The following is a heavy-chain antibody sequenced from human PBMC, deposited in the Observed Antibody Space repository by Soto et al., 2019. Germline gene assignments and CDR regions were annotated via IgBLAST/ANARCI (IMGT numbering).Heavy chain of an antibody. CDR3: ARDSYFDF. CDR1: GFTFSNYA. V-gene: IGHV3-30-3*01. J-gene: IGHJ4*02. CDR2: ISDDGTNK. Sequence: PGGSLRLSCAASGFTFSNYAIHWVRQAPGKGLEWVAVISDDGTNKDYADSVKGRFTISRDNSKKTMYLQMNSLRVEDTAVYYCARDSYFDFWGQGTPVTVSS.